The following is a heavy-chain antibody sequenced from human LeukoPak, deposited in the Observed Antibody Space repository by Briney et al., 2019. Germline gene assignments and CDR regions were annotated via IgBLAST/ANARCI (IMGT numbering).Heavy chain of an antibody. CDR2: IKSGGSST. CDR1: GFTFSNYW. J-gene: IGHJ4*02. D-gene: IGHD1-1*01. CDR3: ARGGETNNWYPGYFDY. V-gene: IGHV3-74*01. Sequence: GGSLRLSCAASGFTFSNYWMHWVRQAPGKGPVWVSRIKSGGSSTSLADSVHGRLTIYSDHGKNTLYLQMDSLRAEDTAVYYCARGGETNNWYPGYFDYWGEGALVTVSS.